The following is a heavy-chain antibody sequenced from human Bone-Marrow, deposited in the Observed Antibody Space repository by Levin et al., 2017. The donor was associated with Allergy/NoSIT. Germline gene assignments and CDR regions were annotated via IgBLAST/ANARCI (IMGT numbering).Heavy chain of an antibody. J-gene: IGHJ6*02. CDR1: GFTFRTAW. D-gene: IGHD2-2*01. V-gene: IGHV3-15*01. CDR2: IKNKAHGGTT. CDR3: TTGYITSYDYYGMDV. Sequence: ETLSLTCAASGFTFRTAWMSWVRQAPGKGLEWVGLIKNKAHGGTTESAAPVKGRFTISRDDSKNTLYLQMKSLKSEDTAVYYCTTGYITSYDYYGMDVWGQGTTVTVSS.